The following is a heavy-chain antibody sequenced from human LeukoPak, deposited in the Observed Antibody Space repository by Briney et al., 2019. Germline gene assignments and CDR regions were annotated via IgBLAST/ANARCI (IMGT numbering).Heavy chain of an antibody. V-gene: IGHV1-18*01. CDR3: ARDLGYYDSSGPSGWFDP. CDR2: ISAYNGNT. CDR1: GYTFTSYG. Sequence: RASVKVSCKASGYTFTSYGISWVRQAPGQGLEWMGWISAYNGNTNYAQKLQGRVTMTTDTSTSIAYMELRSLRSDDTAVYYCARDLGYYDSSGPSGWFDPWGQGTLVTVSS. D-gene: IGHD3-22*01. J-gene: IGHJ5*02.